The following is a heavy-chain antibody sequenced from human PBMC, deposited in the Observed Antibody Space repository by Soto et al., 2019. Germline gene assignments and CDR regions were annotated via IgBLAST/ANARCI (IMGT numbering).Heavy chain of an antibody. CDR1: GGSISSYY. V-gene: IGHV4-59*01. CDR2: IYYSGST. Sequence: XETLSLTFTVSGGSISSYYWSWIRQPPGKGLEWIGYIYYSGSTNYNPSLKSRVTISVDTSKNQFSLKLSSVTAADTAVYYCARDYYYYYGMDFWGQGTTVTVSS. J-gene: IGHJ6*02. CDR3: ARDYYYYYGMDF.